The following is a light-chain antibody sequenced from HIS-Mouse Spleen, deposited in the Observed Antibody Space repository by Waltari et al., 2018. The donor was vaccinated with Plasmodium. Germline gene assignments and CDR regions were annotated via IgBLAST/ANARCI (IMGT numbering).Light chain of an antibody. CDR1: SSDVGGYNY. Sequence: QSALTQPPSASGSPGQSVTISCTGTSSDVGGYNYVSWYQQHPGKAPKLWIYEVSKRPAGVPERVAGSKSGNTASLTVSGRQAEDEADYYGSSYAGSNNWVFGGGTKLTVL. CDR3: SSYAGSNNWV. CDR2: EVS. J-gene: IGLJ2*01. V-gene: IGLV2-8*01.